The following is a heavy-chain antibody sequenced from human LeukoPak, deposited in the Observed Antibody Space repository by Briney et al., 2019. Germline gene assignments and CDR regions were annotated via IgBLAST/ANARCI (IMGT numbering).Heavy chain of an antibody. CDR1: GFTFSSYD. J-gene: IGHJ6*02. Sequence: GGSLRLSCAASGFTFSSYDVSWARQAPGKGLEWVASINHNGNVNYYVDSVRGRFTISRDNAKNSLYLQMSNLRAEDTAVYFCARGGGLDVWGQGATVTVSS. V-gene: IGHV3-7*03. CDR3: ARGGGLDV. CDR2: INHNGNVN. D-gene: IGHD3-16*01.